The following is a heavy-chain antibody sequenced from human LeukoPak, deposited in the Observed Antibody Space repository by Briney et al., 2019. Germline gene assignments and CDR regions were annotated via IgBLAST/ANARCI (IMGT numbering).Heavy chain of an antibody. V-gene: IGHV3-7*01. Sequence: PGGSLRLSCTASGFTFSSQWMNWVRQAPGKGLEWVANIKQDGGEKYYVDSVMGRFTISRDNAKNSLYLQMNSLRAEDTAVYYCAREPQPVGTSWYLDYWGQGTLVTVSS. D-gene: IGHD2-2*01. CDR3: AREPQPVGTSWYLDY. CDR1: GFTFSSQW. J-gene: IGHJ4*02. CDR2: IKQDGGEK.